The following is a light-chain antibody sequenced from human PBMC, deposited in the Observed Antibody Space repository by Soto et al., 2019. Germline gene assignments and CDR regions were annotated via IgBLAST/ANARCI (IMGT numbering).Light chain of an antibody. Sequence: SYELTQPPSVSVAPGKTARITCGGDNIGSKSVHWYQQKPGQAPVLVIYYDTDRPSGIPERFSGSNSGNTATLTISRVKAGDEAYYYCQVWDSSSEHYVFGTGTKLIVL. CDR1: NIGSKS. J-gene: IGLJ1*01. V-gene: IGLV3-21*04. CDR2: YDT. CDR3: QVWDSSSEHYV.